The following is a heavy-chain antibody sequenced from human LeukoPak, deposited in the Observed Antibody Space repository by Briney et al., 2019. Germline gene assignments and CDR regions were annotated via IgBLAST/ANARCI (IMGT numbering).Heavy chain of an antibody. CDR2: ISSSSSYI. Sequence: GGSLRLSCAASGFTFSSYSMNWGRQAPGKGLEWVSSISSSSSYIYYADSVKGRFTISRDNAKNSLYLQMNSLRAEDTAVYYCAGAGDQYYFDYWGQGTLVTVSS. V-gene: IGHV3-21*01. CDR1: GFTFSSYS. J-gene: IGHJ4*02. CDR3: AGAGDQYYFDY.